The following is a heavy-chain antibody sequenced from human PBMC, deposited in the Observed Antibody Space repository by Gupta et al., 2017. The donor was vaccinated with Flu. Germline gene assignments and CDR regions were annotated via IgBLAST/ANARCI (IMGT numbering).Heavy chain of an antibody. CDR1: GRSISSGSYY. CDR3: ARRESKPPYYYYGMDV. CDR2: IYTSGST. Sequence: QVQLQESGPGLVKPSQTLSLPCTVSGRSISSGSYYWSWIRQPAGKGLEWIGRIYTSGSTNYNPSLKSRVTISVDTSKNQFSLKLSSVTAADTAVYYCARRESKPPYYYYGMDVWGQGTTVTVSS. J-gene: IGHJ6*02. V-gene: IGHV4-61*02.